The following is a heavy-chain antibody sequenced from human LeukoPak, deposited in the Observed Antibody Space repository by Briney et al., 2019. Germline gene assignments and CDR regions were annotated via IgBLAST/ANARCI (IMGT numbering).Heavy chain of an antibody. D-gene: IGHD3-16*01. V-gene: IGHV4-59*01. Sequence: SQTLSLTCTVSGGSISSYYWSCIRQPPGKGLEWIGNIYYSVRTNHNPSLKTGVPISVDTSKNQSSLNLGSVTAADTAVYYWAREDYGSFDYWGQGPLVSVSS. CDR1: GGSISSYY. CDR3: AREDYGSFDY. CDR2: IYYSVRT. J-gene: IGHJ4*02.